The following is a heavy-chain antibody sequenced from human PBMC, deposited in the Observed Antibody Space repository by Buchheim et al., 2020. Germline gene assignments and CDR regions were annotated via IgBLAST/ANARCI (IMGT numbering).Heavy chain of an antibody. D-gene: IGHD4-17*01. J-gene: IGHJ4*02. V-gene: IGHV3-30*02. CDR3: AIINYGDYVFDY. CDR1: GFTFSSYG. CDR2: IRYDGSNK. Sequence: QVHLVESGGGVVQPGRSLRLSCAASGFTFSSYGMHWVRQAPGKGLEWVAFIRYDGSNKYYADSVKGRFTISRDNSKKTLYPQMNSLRAEDTAVYYCAIINYGDYVFDYWGQGTL.